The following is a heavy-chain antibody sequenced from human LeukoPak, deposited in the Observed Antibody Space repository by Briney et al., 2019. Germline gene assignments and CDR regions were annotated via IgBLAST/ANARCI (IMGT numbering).Heavy chain of an antibody. CDR1: GYTFTSYG. J-gene: IGHJ3*02. D-gene: IGHD3-22*01. CDR3: ARLARYYYDSSGYYYDAFDI. CDR2: ISAYNGNT. V-gene: IGHV1-18*01. Sequence: GASVKVSCKASGYTFTSYGISWVRQAPGQGLEWMGWISAYNGNTNYAQKLQGRVTMTTDTSTSTAYMELRSLRSDDTAVYYCARLARYYYDSSGYYYDAFDIWGQGTMVTVSS.